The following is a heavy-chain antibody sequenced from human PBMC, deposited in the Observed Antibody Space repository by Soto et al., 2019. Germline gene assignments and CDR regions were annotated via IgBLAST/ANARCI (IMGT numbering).Heavy chain of an antibody. J-gene: IGHJ4*02. Sequence: PGGSLSLSCAASGFNFSSYVMHWVRQAPGKGLVWVSRINSDGSSTSYAGSVKGRFTISRDNAKNTLYLQMNSLRAEDTAVYYCVRTSLVVAAATREDYWGQGTLVTVSS. CDR1: GFNFSSYV. D-gene: IGHD2-15*01. CDR3: VRTSLVVAAATREDY. CDR2: INSDGSST. V-gene: IGHV3-74*01.